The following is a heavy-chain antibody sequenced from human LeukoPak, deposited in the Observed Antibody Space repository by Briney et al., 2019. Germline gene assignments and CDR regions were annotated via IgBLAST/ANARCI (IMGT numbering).Heavy chain of an antibody. D-gene: IGHD3-16*01. J-gene: IGHJ4*02. CDR3: AKETIGDFDY. V-gene: IGHV3-23*02. CDR1: GFNFGTYP. Sequence: GGSLRLSCAASGFNFGTYPMGWLRQAPGKGLEWVSTIGATDNSKYYRDSVKGRFTISRDNFKNTLYLQMNSLRGEDTAVYYCAKETIGDFDYWGQGSLVTVSS. CDR2: IGATDNSK.